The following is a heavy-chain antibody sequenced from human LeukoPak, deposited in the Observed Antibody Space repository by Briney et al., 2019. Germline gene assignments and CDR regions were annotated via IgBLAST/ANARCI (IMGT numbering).Heavy chain of an antibody. CDR2: IDPSDSKT. V-gene: IGHV5-10-1*01. CDR3: SIFDF. Sequence: GESLRISCKGSGYDFTTYWINWVRQMPGRGLEWMGRIDPSDSKTNYSPSFQGHVTISADKSISTAYLQWSSLKASDTAMYYCSIFDFWAQGTLVTVSS. CDR1: GYDFTTYW. J-gene: IGHJ4*02.